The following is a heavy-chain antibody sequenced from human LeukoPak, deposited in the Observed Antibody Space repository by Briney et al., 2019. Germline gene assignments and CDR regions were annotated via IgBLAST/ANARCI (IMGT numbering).Heavy chain of an antibody. CDR2: INAYNGNT. J-gene: IGHJ4*02. CDR1: GYTFTSYG. D-gene: IGHD3-22*01. V-gene: IGHV1-18*01. CDR3: ARDTPSVTMIVVVTLFDY. Sequence: GASVKVSCKASGYTFTSYGISWVRQAPGQGLEWMGWINAYNGNTNYAQKLQGRVTMTTDTSTSTAYMELRSLRSDDTAVYYCARDTPSVTMIVVVTLFDYWGQGTLVTVSS.